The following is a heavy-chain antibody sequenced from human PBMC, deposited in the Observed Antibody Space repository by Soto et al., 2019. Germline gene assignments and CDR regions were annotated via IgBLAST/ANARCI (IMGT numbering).Heavy chain of an antibody. J-gene: IGHJ4*02. Sequence: PTETLYLTCTVSGDSIHNHYLSWTRHPPGKGLEWLGYVYYNGITNYTPPLNSRHTMSVDTSKTQFSLNITSLTASDTAKYYCTRDNWYYDYWRQGTLVTVSS. CDR3: TRDNWYYDY. CDR1: GDSIHNHY. D-gene: IGHD1-20*01. CDR2: VYYNGIT. V-gene: IGHV4-59*11.